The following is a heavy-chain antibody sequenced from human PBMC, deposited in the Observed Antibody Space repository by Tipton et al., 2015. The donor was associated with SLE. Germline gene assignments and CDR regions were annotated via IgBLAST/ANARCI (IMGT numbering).Heavy chain of an antibody. CDR2: ISHSGSA. V-gene: IGHV4-34*01. J-gene: IGHJ6*02. Sequence: TLSLTCAVSRGSFSGYAWNWIRQAPGKGPEWIGEISHSGSANYNASLKSRVTMSLDTSNNQFSLRLSSVTAADTAVYYCARRGVAAMDVWGQGTTVTVSS. CDR1: RGSFSGYA. CDR3: ARRGVAAMDV. D-gene: IGHD3-10*01.